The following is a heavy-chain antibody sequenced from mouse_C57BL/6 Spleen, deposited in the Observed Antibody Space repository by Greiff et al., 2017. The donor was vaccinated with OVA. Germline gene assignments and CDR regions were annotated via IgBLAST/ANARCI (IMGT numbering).Heavy chain of an antibody. CDR3: ARGLTGVFDY. Sequence: QVHVKQSGAELVKPGASVKISCKASGYAFSSYWMNWVKQRPGKGLEWIGQIYPGDGDTNYNGKFKGKATLTADKSSSTAYMQLSSLTSEDSAVYFCARGLTGVFDYWGQGTTLTVSS. V-gene: IGHV1-80*01. D-gene: IGHD4-1*01. J-gene: IGHJ2*01. CDR2: IYPGDGDT. CDR1: GYAFSSYW.